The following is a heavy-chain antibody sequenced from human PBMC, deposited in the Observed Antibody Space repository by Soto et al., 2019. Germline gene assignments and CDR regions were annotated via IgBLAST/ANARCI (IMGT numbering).Heavy chain of an antibody. CDR3: ARGIMVRGVTLYDYGMDV. V-gene: IGHV5-51*01. D-gene: IGHD3-10*01. CDR2: IYPGDSDT. Sequence: GESLKISCKGSGYSFTSYWLGWVRQMPGKGLEWMGIIYPGDSDTRYSPSFQGQVTISADKSISTADLQWSSLKASDTAMYYCARGIMVRGVTLYDYGMDVWGQGTTVTVSS. J-gene: IGHJ6*02. CDR1: GYSFTSYW.